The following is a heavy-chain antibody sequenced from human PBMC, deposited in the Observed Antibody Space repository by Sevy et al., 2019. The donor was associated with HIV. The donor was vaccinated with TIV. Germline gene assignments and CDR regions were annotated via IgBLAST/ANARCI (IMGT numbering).Heavy chain of an antibody. CDR1: RGSISNYY. Sequence: SETLSLTCTVSRGSISNYYWSWIRQPAGKGLEWIGRIYASGSTNYNPSLKSRVTRSVATSKNQFSLKLSSVTAADTAVYYCARGLWYYDSSGFQYYFDYWGQGTLITVSS. J-gene: IGHJ4*02. D-gene: IGHD3-22*01. CDR3: ARGLWYYDSSGFQYYFDY. CDR2: IYASGST. V-gene: IGHV4-4*07.